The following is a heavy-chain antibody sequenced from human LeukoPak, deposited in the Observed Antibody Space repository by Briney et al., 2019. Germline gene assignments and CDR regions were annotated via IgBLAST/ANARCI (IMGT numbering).Heavy chain of an antibody. CDR3: ARTIPIAPAAAGALGY. Sequence: ASVKVSCKASGYTFTSYYMHWVRQAPGQGLEGMGIINPSGGSTSYAQKFQGRVTMTRDTSKSTVYMELSSLRSEDTAVYYCARTIPIAPAAAGALGYWGQGTLVTVSS. V-gene: IGHV1-46*01. CDR2: INPSGGST. D-gene: IGHD2-2*01. J-gene: IGHJ4*02. CDR1: GYTFTSYY.